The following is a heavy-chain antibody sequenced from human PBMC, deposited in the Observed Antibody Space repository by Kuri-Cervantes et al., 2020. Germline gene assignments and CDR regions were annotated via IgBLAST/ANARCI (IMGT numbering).Heavy chain of an antibody. CDR2: IYYSGST. CDR1: GGSISGSSYY. Sequence: SETLSLTCTVSGGSISGSSYYWGWIRQPPGKELEWIGSIYYSGSTYYNPSLKSRVTISVDTSKNQFSLKLSSVTAADTAVYYCARGRSGYYPHKYNWFDPWGQGTLVTVSS. D-gene: IGHD3-3*01. CDR3: ARGRSGYYPHKYNWFDP. V-gene: IGHV4-39*07. J-gene: IGHJ5*02.